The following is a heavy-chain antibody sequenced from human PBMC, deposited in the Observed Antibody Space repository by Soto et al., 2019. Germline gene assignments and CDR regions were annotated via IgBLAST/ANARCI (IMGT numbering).Heavy chain of an antibody. V-gene: IGHV3-74*01. D-gene: IGHD3-3*01. CDR3: ARSDYIDY. CDR1: GFTFSSYW. CDR2: INGDGSST. Sequence: EVQLVDSGGGLVQPWWSLSLSCAASGFTFSSYWMHWVRQAPGKGLVWVSRINGDGSSTSYADSVKGRFTFSRDNAKNTLYLQMNSLRDEDTAVYYCARSDYIDYWGQGTLVTVSS. J-gene: IGHJ4*02.